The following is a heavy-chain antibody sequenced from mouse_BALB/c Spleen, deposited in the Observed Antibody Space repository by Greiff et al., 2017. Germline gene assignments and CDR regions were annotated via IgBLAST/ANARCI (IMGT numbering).Heavy chain of an antibody. D-gene: IGHD1-1*02. Sequence: VQLQQPGAELVKPGASVKLSCKASGYTFTSYWMHWVKQRPGQGLEWIGEIDPSDSYTNYNQKFKGKATLTVDKSSSTAYMQLSSLTSEDSAVYYCARWEPYGPYAMDYWGQGTSVTVSS. J-gene: IGHJ4*01. CDR3: ARWEPYGPYAMDY. CDR2: IDPSDSYT. V-gene: IGHV1-69*02. CDR1: GYTFTSYW.